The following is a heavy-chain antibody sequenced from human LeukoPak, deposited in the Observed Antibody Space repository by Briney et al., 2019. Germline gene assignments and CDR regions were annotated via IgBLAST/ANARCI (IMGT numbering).Heavy chain of an antibody. CDR1: GFTFSGSA. V-gene: IGHV4-59*10. CDR2: ISDSGST. D-gene: IGHD1-14*01. J-gene: IGHJ4*02. CDR3: AGRTGHNLLDH. Sequence: PGGSLKLSCAASGFTFSGSAIHWVRQSSGKGLEWIGRISDSGSTDYNPSLRSRVVMSVDTSKNQFSLNLMSVTAADTAVYYCAGRTGHNLLDHWGQGILVTVSS.